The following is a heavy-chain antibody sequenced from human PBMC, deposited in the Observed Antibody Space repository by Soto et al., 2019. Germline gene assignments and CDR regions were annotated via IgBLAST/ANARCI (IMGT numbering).Heavy chain of an antibody. J-gene: IGHJ4*02. D-gene: IGHD1-1*01. CDR3: ARAPYNHNDGDLDF. Sequence: XESLNISCKACGYRFTNFWIGWVRQKPGKGLEWMGIIYSRDSDTRYSPSFQGQVTISVDTSINTAYLQWSSLKASDTAIYYCARAPYNHNDGDLDFWGQGTLVTVSS. CDR2: IYSRDSDT. CDR1: GYRFTNFW. V-gene: IGHV5-51*01.